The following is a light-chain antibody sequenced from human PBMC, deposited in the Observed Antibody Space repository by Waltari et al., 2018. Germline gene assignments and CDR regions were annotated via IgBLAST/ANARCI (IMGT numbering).Light chain of an antibody. Sequence: EIVLTQSQVPLSLSPGERATLSCRASQSIGTSLGWYQQKPGQAPRLLIYGASNRATGIPVRFSGSGSGTDFTLTISTLETEDFAVYYCQQHSRWPLTFGGGTKVEI. CDR1: QSIGTS. CDR2: GAS. CDR3: QQHSRWPLT. V-gene: IGKV3-11*01. J-gene: IGKJ4*01.